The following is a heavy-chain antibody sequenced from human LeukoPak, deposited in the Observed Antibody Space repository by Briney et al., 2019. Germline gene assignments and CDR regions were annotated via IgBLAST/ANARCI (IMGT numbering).Heavy chain of an antibody. CDR2: IYTTGTT. CDR1: GGSISSYY. J-gene: IGHJ4*02. Sequence: TLSLTCTVSGGSISSYYWSWIRQPAGKGLEWIGRIYTTGTTNYNPSLKSRITMSVDTSKNQFSLKLSSVTAADTAVYYCARGRYGPGTYYNAYFDSWGQGPLVTVSS. CDR3: ARGRYGPGTYYNAYFDS. D-gene: IGHD3-10*01. V-gene: IGHV4-4*07.